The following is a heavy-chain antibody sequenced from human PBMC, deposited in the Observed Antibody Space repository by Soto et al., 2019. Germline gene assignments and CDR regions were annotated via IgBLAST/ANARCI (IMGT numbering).Heavy chain of an antibody. CDR3: ARGGLDSSSWYDSNWFDP. Sequence: GASVKVSCKASGYTFTSYDINWVRQATGQGLEWMGWMNPNSGNTGYAQKFQGRVTMTRNTSISTAYMELSSLRSEDTAVYYCARGGLDSSSWYDSNWFDPWGQGTLVTVS. J-gene: IGHJ5*02. D-gene: IGHD6-13*01. V-gene: IGHV1-8*01. CDR1: GYTFTSYD. CDR2: MNPNSGNT.